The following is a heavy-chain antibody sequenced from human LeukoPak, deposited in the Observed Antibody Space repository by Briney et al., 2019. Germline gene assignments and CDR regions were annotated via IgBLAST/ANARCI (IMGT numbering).Heavy chain of an antibody. D-gene: IGHD4-17*01. J-gene: IGHJ6*02. CDR2: ISYDGSNI. CDR1: GFTFSSYA. CDR3: ARTDYGDLRGSYGMDV. Sequence: GRSLRLSCAASGFTFSSYAMHWVRQAPGKGLEWVAVISYDGSNIYYADSVKGRFTISRDNSKNTLYLQMNSLRAEDTAVYYCARTDYGDLRGSYGMDVWGQGTTVTVSS. V-gene: IGHV3-30-3*01.